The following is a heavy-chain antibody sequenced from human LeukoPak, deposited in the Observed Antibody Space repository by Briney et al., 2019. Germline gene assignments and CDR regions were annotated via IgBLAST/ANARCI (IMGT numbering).Heavy chain of an antibody. CDR3: AKARLRYYDSSGYTHFDY. J-gene: IGHJ4*02. CDR1: GFTFSSYG. CDR2: ITWDSDSR. D-gene: IGHD3-22*01. V-gene: IGHV3-9*01. Sequence: GGSLRLSCAASGFTFSSYGMHWVRQAPGKGLEWVSGITWDSDSRGYADSVKGRFTISRDNAKNSLYLQMSSLRAEDTALYYCAKARLRYYDSSGYTHFDYWGQGTLVTVSS.